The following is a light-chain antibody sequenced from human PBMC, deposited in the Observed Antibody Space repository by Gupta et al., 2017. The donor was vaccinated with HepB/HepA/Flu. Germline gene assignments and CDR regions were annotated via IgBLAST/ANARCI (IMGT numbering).Light chain of an antibody. J-gene: IGLJ3*02. CDR1: SGSIDSYY. V-gene: IGLV6-57*02. Sequence: ILTQPHSVSGPPLTTVNISCTGSSGSIDSYYVQWYQQRPGSAPTTVIYDDNQRPSGVPDRFSGSIYSSSTSASLTISGLKAEDDSYYYSQYYNTFMWVFGGGTKLTVL. CDR3: QYYNTFMWV. CDR2: DDN.